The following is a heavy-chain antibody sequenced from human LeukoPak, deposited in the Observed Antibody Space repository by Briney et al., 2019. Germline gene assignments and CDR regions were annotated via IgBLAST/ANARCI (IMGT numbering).Heavy chain of an antibody. D-gene: IGHD3-9*01. Sequence: SETLSLTCTVSGGSISSYYWSWIRQPPGKGLEWIGYIFYSGSANYSPSLKSRVTISVDTSKNQFSLKLNSVTAADTAVHYCARDGAVDILTGYGAFDIWGQGTMVTVSS. CDR2: IFYSGSA. CDR3: ARDGAVDILTGYGAFDI. J-gene: IGHJ3*02. V-gene: IGHV4-59*01. CDR1: GGSISSYY.